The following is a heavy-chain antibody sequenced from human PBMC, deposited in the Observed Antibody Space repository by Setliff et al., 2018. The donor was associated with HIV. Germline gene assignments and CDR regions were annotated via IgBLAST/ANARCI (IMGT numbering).Heavy chain of an antibody. CDR2: IYPGDSDT. V-gene: IGHV5-51*01. D-gene: IGHD3-16*02. CDR1: GYSFPNSW. Sequence: PGESLKISCKGSGYSFPNSWIVWVRQMPGKGLEWMGVIYPGDSDTMYSPVFEGQVTISVDTSINTAYFQWNSLKASDSGIYYCAKSSGSYPLGFDPWGQGTLVTVSS. J-gene: IGHJ5*02. CDR3: AKSSGSYPLGFDP.